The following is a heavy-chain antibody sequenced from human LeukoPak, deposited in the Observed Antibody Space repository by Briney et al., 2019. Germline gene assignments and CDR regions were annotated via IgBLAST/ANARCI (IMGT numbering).Heavy chain of an antibody. J-gene: IGHJ5*02. CDR2: IYYSGST. CDR1: GGSISSGGYY. Sequence: SQTLSLTCTVSGGSISSGGYYWSRIRQHPGKGLEWIGYIYYSGSTYYNPSLKSRVTISVDTSKNQFSLKLSSVTAADTAVYYCARSLGYCSGGSCYSGNYPGYWFDPWGQGTLVTVSS. V-gene: IGHV4-31*03. D-gene: IGHD2-15*01. CDR3: ARSLGYCSGGSCYSGNYPGYWFDP.